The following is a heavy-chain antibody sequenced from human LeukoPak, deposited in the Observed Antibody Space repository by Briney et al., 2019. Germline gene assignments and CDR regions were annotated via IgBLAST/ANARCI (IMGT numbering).Heavy chain of an antibody. V-gene: IGHV1-2*02. CDR1: GYTFTGYF. D-gene: IGHD2-15*01. CDR2: INPNSGGT. CDR3: ARGVPRDIVVVVAATEYYYYMDV. Sequence: ASVKVSCKASGYTFTGYFIHWVRQAPGQGLEWMGWINPNSGGTNYAQKFQGRVTMTRDTSISTAYMELSRLRSDDTAVYYCARGVPRDIVVVVAATEYYYYMDVWGKGTTVTISS. J-gene: IGHJ6*03.